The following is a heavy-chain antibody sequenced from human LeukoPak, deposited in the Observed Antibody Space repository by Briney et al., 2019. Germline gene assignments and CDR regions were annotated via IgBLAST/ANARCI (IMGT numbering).Heavy chain of an antibody. Sequence: PGGSLRLSCAASGFTFSSYAMSWVRQAPGKGLEWVLAISSSGGSTYYADSVKGRFTISRDNSKNTLYLQMNSLRAEDTAVYYCAKGEGYDILTGRPHAFDIWGQGTMVTVSS. CDR2: ISSSGGST. J-gene: IGHJ3*02. CDR1: GFTFSSYA. V-gene: IGHV3-23*01. CDR3: AKGEGYDILTGRPHAFDI. D-gene: IGHD3-9*01.